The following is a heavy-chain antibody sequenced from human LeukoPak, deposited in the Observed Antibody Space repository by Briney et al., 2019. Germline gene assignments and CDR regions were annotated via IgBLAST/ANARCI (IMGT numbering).Heavy chain of an antibody. V-gene: IGHV4-59*01. D-gene: IGHD5-12*01. CDR2: IYYSGST. Sequence: PSETLSLTCTVSGGSISSYYWSWIRQPPGKGLEWIGYIYYSGSTNYNPSLKSRVTISVDTSKNQFSLKLSSVTAADTAVYYCARGGLSGFPTSFDTWGQGTLVTVSS. CDR1: GGSISSYY. J-gene: IGHJ4*02. CDR3: ARGGLSGFPTSFDT.